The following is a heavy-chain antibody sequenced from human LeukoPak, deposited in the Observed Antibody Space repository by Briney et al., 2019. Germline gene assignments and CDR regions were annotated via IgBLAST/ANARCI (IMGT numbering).Heavy chain of an antibody. Sequence: ASVKVSCKASGYTFTSYGISWVRQAPGQGLEWMGWISAYNGNTNYAQKLQGRVTMTTDTSTSTAYMELRSLRSDDTAVYYCARRVDQYCSSTSCDNWFDPWGQGTLVTVSS. D-gene: IGHD2-2*01. CDR3: ARRVDQYCSSTSCDNWFDP. CDR1: GYTFTSYG. CDR2: ISAYNGNT. V-gene: IGHV1-18*01. J-gene: IGHJ5*02.